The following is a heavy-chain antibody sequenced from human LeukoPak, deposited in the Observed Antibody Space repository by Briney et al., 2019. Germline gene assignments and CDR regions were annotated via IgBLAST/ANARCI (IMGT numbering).Heavy chain of an antibody. CDR1: GFRFSGSA. J-gene: IGHJ3*02. Sequence: GGSLRLSCAASGFRFSGSALHWVRQAPGKGLGWVGRIRSKANGYTTAYGASMKGRFTISRDDSKRTAYVQMNSLKIEDMAVYYCTRLGGGDAFDIWGPGTMVTVSS. V-gene: IGHV3-73*01. CDR3: TRLGGGDAFDI. CDR2: IRSKANGYTT.